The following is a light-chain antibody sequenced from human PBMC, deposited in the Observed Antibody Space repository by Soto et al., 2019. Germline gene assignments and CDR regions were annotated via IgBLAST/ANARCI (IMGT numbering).Light chain of an antibody. CDR3: QQLNSYPIT. CDR1: QGLSSD. CDR2: AAS. Sequence: DIQLTQSPSFLSASVGDRDTITCRASQGLSSDLAWYQQTPGKAPKLLIYAASTLQSGVPSRFSGSGSGTEFTLTISSLQPDDFATYYCQQLNSYPITFGQGTRLEIK. J-gene: IGKJ5*01. V-gene: IGKV1-9*01.